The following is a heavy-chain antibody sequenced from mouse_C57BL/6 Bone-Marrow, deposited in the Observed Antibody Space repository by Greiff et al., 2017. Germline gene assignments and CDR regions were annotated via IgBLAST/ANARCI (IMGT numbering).Heavy chain of an antibody. CDR2: ISDGGSYT. D-gene: IGHD6-2*01. Sequence: EVKVVESGGGLVKPGGSLKLSCAASGFTFSSYAMSWVRQTPEKRLEWVATISDGGSYTYYPDNVKGRFTISRNNAKNNLYLQMSHLKSDDTAMYYCASLFKKGYWGQGTTLTVSS. J-gene: IGHJ2*01. CDR3: ASLFKKGY. V-gene: IGHV5-4*03. CDR1: GFTFSSYA.